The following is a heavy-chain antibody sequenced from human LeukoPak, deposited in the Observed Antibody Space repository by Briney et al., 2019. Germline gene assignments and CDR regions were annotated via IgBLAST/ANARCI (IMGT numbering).Heavy chain of an antibody. CDR2: ISTSGNTI. V-gene: IGHV3-48*03. CDR3: AREWDPAGRDAFDM. Sequence: GGSLRLSCAASGFTFSSYEMNWVRQAPGKGLEWVSYISTSGNTIYYADSAKGRFTISRDNAKNSLYLQMNSLRAEDTAVYYCAREWDPAGRDAFDMWGQGTMVTVSS. J-gene: IGHJ3*02. CDR1: GFTFSSYE. D-gene: IGHD1-26*01.